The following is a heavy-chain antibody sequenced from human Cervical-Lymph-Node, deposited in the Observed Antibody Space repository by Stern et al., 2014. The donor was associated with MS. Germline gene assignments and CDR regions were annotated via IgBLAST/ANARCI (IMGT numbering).Heavy chain of an antibody. V-gene: IGHV2-5*02. CDR3: THKSFGTTYNWFDL. J-gene: IGHJ5*02. CDR2: IYWDDDK. D-gene: IGHD1-1*01. Sequence: QVTLRESGPTLVKPTETLTLTCTFSGFSLSTSGAGVGWIRQPPGKALEWLALIYWDDDKRYSPSLKSRLTITKDTSNNQVVLTMTDMDPVDTATYYCTHKSFGTTYNWFDLWGQGTLVTVPS. CDR1: GFSLSTSGAG.